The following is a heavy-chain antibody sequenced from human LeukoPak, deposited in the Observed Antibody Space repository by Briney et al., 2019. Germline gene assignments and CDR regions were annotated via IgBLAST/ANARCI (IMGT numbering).Heavy chain of an antibody. J-gene: IGHJ3*02. CDR3: ASIAAWRGAFDI. CDR1: GGSISSYY. D-gene: IGHD1-1*01. Sequence: SETLSLTYTVSGGSISSYYWSWIRQPPGKGLEWIGYIYYSGSTNYNPSLKSRVTISVDTSKNQFSLKLSSVTAADTAVYYCASIAAWRGAFDIWGQGTMVTVSS. V-gene: IGHV4-59*01. CDR2: IYYSGST.